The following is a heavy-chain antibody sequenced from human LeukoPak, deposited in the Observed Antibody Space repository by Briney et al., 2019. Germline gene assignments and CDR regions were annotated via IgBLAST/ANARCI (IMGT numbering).Heavy chain of an antibody. CDR1: GLTISSYW. Sequence: GGSLGLSCSASGLTISSYWMHWVRQAPGKGLVWVSRINPAGSVTNHADSVRGRFTISRDTATNTLYLEMNSLRAEDSAVYYCSRDFVGAEDYWGQGTLVTVSS. CDR2: INPAGSVT. J-gene: IGHJ4*02. V-gene: IGHV3-74*01. CDR3: SRDFVGAEDY. D-gene: IGHD3-16*01.